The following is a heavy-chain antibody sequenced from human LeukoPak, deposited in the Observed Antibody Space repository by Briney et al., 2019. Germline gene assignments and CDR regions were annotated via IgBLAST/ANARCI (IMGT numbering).Heavy chain of an antibody. Sequence: ASVKVSFKVSGYALNELSIHWVRQAPGKGLEWVGGIDREDGQTIDAQNFHGRVTLTEDTSAQIAYMEVTSLRSEDTAVYYCATKNLFHLWGQETLVTVSS. CDR2: IDREDGQT. J-gene: IGHJ5*02. D-gene: IGHD1-14*01. CDR3: ATKNLFHL. CDR1: GYALNELS. V-gene: IGHV1-24*01.